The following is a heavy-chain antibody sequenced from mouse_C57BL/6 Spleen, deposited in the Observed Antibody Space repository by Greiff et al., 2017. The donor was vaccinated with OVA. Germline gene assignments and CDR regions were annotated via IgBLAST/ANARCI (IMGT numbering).Heavy chain of an antibody. CDR3: GSYDYFGD. D-gene: IGHD2-12*01. CDR2: INPNNGGT. J-gene: IGHJ2*01. V-gene: IGHV1-26*01. CDR1: GYTFTDYY. Sequence: EVQLQQSGPELVKPGASVKISCKASGYTFTDYYMNWVKQSHGKSLEWIGDINPNNGGTSYNQKFKGKATLTVDKSSSTAYMELRSLTSEDSAVYYCGSYDYFGDWGKGTTLTVAS.